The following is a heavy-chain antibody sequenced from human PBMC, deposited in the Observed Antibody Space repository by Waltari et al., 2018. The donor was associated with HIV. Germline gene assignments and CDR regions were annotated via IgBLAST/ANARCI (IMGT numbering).Heavy chain of an antibody. V-gene: IGHV3-13*01. CDR2: IGTAGDT. J-gene: IGHJ6*02. D-gene: IGHD6-13*01. Sequence: EVQLVESGGGLVQPGGSLRLSCAASGFTFSSYDMHWVRQATGKGLEWVSAIGTAGDTYYPGSVKGRFTISRENAKNSLYLQMNSLRAEDTAVYYCAREIAAAGDYYYYGMDVWGQGTTVTVSS. CDR3: AREIAAAGDYYYYGMDV. CDR1: GFTFSSYD.